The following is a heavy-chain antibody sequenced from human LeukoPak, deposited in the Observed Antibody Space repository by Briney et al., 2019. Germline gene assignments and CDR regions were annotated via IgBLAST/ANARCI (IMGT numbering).Heavy chain of an antibody. Sequence: PSETLSLTCTVSGYSISSGYYWGWIRQPPGKGLGWIGTIYHSGTSYYNPSLKSRVSISVDTSKNQFSLKLSSVTAADTAVYYCARGNWNEGNNWFEPWGQGTLVTVSS. V-gene: IGHV4-38-2*02. CDR1: GYSISSGYY. D-gene: IGHD1-20*01. CDR2: IYHSGTS. J-gene: IGHJ5*02. CDR3: ARGNWNEGNNWFEP.